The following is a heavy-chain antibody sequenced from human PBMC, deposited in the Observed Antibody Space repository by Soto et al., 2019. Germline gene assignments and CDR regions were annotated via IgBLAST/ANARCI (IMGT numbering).Heavy chain of an antibody. CDR2: IYYSGSS. Sequence: PSETLSLTCTVSGGSISSYYWSWIRQPPGKGLEWIGYIYYSGSSNYNPSLKSRVTISVDTSKNQFSRKLSSVTAADTAVHYCASKTQGRYYYDSSHAFDIWGQGTMVTVSS. CDR3: ASKTQGRYYYDSSHAFDI. V-gene: IGHV4-59*01. CDR1: GGSISSYY. D-gene: IGHD3-22*01. J-gene: IGHJ3*02.